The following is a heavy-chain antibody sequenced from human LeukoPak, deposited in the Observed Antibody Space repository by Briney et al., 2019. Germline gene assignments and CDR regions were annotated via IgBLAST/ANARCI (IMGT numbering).Heavy chain of an antibody. V-gene: IGHV3-9*01. CDR2: ISWNSGSI. J-gene: IGHJ4*02. D-gene: IGHD3-10*01. CDR3: AKSLAFGELWVYYFDY. Sequence: GGSLRLSCAASGFTFSSYAMHWVRQAPGKGLEWVSGISWNSGSIGYADSVKGRFTISRDNAKNSLYLQMNSLRAEDTALYYCAKSLAFGELWVYYFDYWGQGTLVTVSS. CDR1: GFTFSSYA.